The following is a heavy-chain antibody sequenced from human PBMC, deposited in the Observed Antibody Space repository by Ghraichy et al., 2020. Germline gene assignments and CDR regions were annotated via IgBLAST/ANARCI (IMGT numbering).Heavy chain of an antibody. D-gene: IGHD6-19*01. CDR3: GRESGVAGTVFEY. Sequence: GESLNISCKASGYTFTGYYMHWVRQAPGQGLEWMGWIYPNSGGTNYAQKFQGRVTMTRDTSISTAYMELSRLRSDDTAGYYCGRESGVAGTVFEYWGHGTLVTVSS. CDR2: IYPNSGGT. CDR1: GYTFTGYY. J-gene: IGHJ4*01. V-gene: IGHV1-2*02.